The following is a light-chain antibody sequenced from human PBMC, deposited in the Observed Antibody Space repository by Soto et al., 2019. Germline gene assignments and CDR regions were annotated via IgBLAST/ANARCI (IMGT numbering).Light chain of an antibody. V-gene: IGLV2-14*01. CDR2: DVS. CDR1: SSDVDNYNS. J-gene: IGLJ1*01. CDR3: SSYTSSNTYV. Sequence: QSALTQPASMSGSPGQSITISCTGTSSDVDNYNSVSWYQQQPGKAPKLMIYDVSNRPSGVSNRFSCSKSGNTASLTISGLQAEDEADYYCSSYTSSNTYVFGTGTKVTVL.